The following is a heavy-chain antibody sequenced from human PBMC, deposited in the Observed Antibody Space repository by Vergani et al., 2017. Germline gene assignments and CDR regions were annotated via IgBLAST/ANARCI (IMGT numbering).Heavy chain of an antibody. V-gene: IGHV3-23*04. Sequence: EVQLVESGGGLVQPGGSLRLSCAASGFTFSSYAMSWVRQAPGKGLEWVSAISGSGGSTYYADSVKGRFTISRDNSKNTLYLQMNSLRAEDTAVYYCAKDLVRLGELSLSGGDFDYWGQGTLVTVSS. CDR2: ISGSGGST. CDR1: GFTFSSYA. D-gene: IGHD3-16*02. CDR3: AKDLVRLGELSLSGGDFDY. J-gene: IGHJ4*02.